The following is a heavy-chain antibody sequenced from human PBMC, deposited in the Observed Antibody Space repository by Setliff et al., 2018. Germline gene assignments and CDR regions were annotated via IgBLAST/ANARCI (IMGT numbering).Heavy chain of an antibody. V-gene: IGHV3-30*02. CDR2: IRFDGSNK. CDR3: AKDRTGSYKYFFDQ. CDR1: RFTFSSFG. J-gene: IGHJ4*02. Sequence: QAGGSLRLSCAASRFTFSSFGMHWVRQAPGKGLEWVAFIRFDGSNKYYADSVKGRFTISRDNSKNTLYLQMNSLTPEDTAIYYCAKDRTGSYKYFFDQWGQGTQVTV. D-gene: IGHD1-1*01.